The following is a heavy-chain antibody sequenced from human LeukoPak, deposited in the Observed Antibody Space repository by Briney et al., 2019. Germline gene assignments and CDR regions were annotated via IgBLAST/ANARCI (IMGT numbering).Heavy chain of an antibody. CDR2: IRQDASEK. CDR1: GFTFSSYW. J-gene: IGHJ3*02. V-gene: IGHV3-7*01. Sequence: GGSLRLSCAASGFTFSSYWMSWVRQAPGKGLEWVASIRQDASEKYYVDSVKGRFTISRDNPKNSLYLQMNSLRAEDTAVYYCAWYCSTTTCYVDIWGQGTMATVSS. D-gene: IGHD2-2*01. CDR3: AWYCSTTTCYVDI.